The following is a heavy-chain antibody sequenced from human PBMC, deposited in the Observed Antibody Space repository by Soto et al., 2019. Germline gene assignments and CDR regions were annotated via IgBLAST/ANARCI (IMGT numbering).Heavy chain of an antibody. J-gene: IGHJ6*02. V-gene: IGHV1-2*04. CDR3: ARDGVSSGWYDDYYYYGMDV. Sequence: ASVKVSGKASGYTFTGYDMHWVRQAPGQGLEWMGWINPNSGGTNYAQKFQGWVTMTRDTSISTAYMELSRLRSDDTAVYYCARDGVSSGWYDDYYYYGMDVWGQGTTVTVSS. D-gene: IGHD6-19*01. CDR2: INPNSGGT. CDR1: GYTFTGYD.